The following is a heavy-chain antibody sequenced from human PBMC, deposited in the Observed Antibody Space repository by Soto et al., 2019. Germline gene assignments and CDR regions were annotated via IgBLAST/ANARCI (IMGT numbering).Heavy chain of an antibody. Sequence: QVQLVQSGAEVKKPGSSVKVSCKASGGTFSSYAISWVRQAPGQGLEWMGGIIPIFGTANYAQKFQGRVTITADESTSTAYMELISLRSEDTAVYYCAREYCSGGSCYPYYYYYYGMDVWGQGTTVTVSS. V-gene: IGHV1-69*01. D-gene: IGHD2-15*01. J-gene: IGHJ6*02. CDR2: IIPIFGTA. CDR1: GGTFSSYA. CDR3: AREYCSGGSCYPYYYYYYGMDV.